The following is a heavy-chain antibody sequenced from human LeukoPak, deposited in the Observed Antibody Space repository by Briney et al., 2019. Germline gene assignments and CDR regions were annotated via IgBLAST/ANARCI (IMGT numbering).Heavy chain of an antibody. CDR2: IYPGDSHT. CDR3: ASLYTRLTRSIWGYFDP. CDR1: GYSFGTYW. Sequence: GESLKISCKGSGYSFGTYWIGWLRQMPGKGLEWLGIIYPGDSHTRYSPSFQGQVTISADKSTSTAYLQWNSLKSSDTAIYYCASLYTRLTRSIWGYFDPWGQGTLVTVSS. V-gene: IGHV5-51*01. J-gene: IGHJ5*02. D-gene: IGHD3-16*01.